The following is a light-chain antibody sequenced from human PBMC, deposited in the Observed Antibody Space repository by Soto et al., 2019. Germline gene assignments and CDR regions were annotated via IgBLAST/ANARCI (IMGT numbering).Light chain of an antibody. CDR2: RND. V-gene: IGLV1-47*01. CDR3: AAWDDTVRSYV. Sequence: QPVLTQPSSVSGTPGQGVTISCSGSISNIGNNYVYWFQQLPGTAPKVLSNRNDQRPSGVTDRFSGTKSGTSASLAISGLRSEDEADYYCAAWDDTVRSYVFGTGTQLNVL. J-gene: IGLJ1*01. CDR1: ISNIGNNY.